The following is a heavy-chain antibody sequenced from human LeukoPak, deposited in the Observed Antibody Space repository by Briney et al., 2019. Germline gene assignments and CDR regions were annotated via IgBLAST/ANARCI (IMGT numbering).Heavy chain of an antibody. J-gene: IGHJ4*02. CDR1: GGSISGYY. CDR3: ARFPNYYGSGSPIGPFDY. CDR2: IHHSGST. D-gene: IGHD3-10*01. Sequence: SETLSLTCTVSGGSISGYYWTWIRQPLGKGLEWIGYIHHSGSTNYNPALKSRVTISVDTSKNQFSLKLSSVTAADTAVYYCARFPNYYGSGSPIGPFDYWGQGTLVTVSS. V-gene: IGHV4-59*01.